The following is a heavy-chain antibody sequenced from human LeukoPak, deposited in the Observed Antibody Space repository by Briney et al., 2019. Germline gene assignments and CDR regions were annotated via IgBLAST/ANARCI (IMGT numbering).Heavy chain of an antibody. CDR1: GGSFSGYY. D-gene: IGHD2-15*01. Sequence: SETLSLTCAVYGGSFSGYYWSWIRQPPGKGLEWIGEINHSGSTNYNPSLKSRVTISVDTSKNQFSLKLSSVTAADTAVYYCARRVYCSGGSCYSWGVRNWFDPWGQGTLVTVSS. V-gene: IGHV4-34*01. CDR2: INHSGST. J-gene: IGHJ5*02. CDR3: ARRVYCSGGSCYSWGVRNWFDP.